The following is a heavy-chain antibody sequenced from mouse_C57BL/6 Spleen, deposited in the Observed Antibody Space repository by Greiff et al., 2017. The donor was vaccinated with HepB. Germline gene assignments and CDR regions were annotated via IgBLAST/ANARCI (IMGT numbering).Heavy chain of an antibody. CDR3: ARRLGREDWYFDV. CDR1: GYTFTDYN. J-gene: IGHJ1*03. V-gene: IGHV1-18*01. D-gene: IGHD4-1*01. CDR2: INPNNGGT. Sequence: EVKLVESGPELVKPGASVKIPCKASGYTFTDYNMDWVKQSHGKSLEWIGDINPNNGGTIYNQKFKGKATLTVDKSSSTAYMELRSLTSEDTAVYYCARRLGREDWYFDVWGTGTTVTVSS.